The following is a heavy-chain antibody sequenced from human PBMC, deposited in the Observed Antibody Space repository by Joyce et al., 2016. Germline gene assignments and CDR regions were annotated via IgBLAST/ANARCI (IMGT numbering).Heavy chain of an antibody. CDR3: ASANRYCSSTSCYTPGWFDP. D-gene: IGHD2-2*02. J-gene: IGHJ5*02. V-gene: IGHV4-30-4*01. Sequence: QVQLQESGPGLVNPSQTLSLTCTVSGGSITSAAYYWRWIRQQPGKGLEWIGYIYYSGSSNYNPSLKSRVTISVDRPKNQFSLKLSSVTAADTAVYYCASANRYCSSTSCYTPGWFDPWGQGTLVTVSS. CDR1: GGSITSAAYY. CDR2: IYYSGSS.